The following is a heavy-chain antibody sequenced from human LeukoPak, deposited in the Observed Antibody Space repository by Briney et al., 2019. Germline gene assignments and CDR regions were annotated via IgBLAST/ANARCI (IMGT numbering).Heavy chain of an antibody. Sequence: GGSLRLSCEASGFTFKTYSMNWFRQAPGKGLEWISYISGDAGTSNYADSVKGRFTISRDNAKSSLFLQMEGLRAEDTAVYYCATVNFYYDDSGYLPFDHWGQGILVVVS. J-gene: IGHJ4*02. CDR1: GFTFKTYS. D-gene: IGHD3-22*01. CDR3: ATVNFYYDDSGYLPFDH. V-gene: IGHV3-48*04. CDR2: ISGDAGTS.